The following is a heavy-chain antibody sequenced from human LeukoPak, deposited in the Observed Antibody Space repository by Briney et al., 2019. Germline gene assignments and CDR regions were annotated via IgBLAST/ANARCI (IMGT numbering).Heavy chain of an antibody. CDR3: AKSRCSSTSCYETCDY. J-gene: IGHJ4*02. CDR1: GFTFSSYA. D-gene: IGHD2-2*01. Sequence: PGGSLRLSCAASGFTFSSYAMSWARQAPGKGLEWVSTISSSGGSTYYADSVKGRFTISRDNSKNTLYLQMNSLRAEDTAVYYCAKSRCSSTSCYETCDYWGQGTLVTVSS. CDR2: ISSSGGST. V-gene: IGHV3-23*01.